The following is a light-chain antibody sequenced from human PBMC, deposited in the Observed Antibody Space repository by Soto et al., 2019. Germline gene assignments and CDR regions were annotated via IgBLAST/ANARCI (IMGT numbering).Light chain of an antibody. CDR1: QNISCW. V-gene: IGKV1-5*03. J-gene: IGKJ1*01. CDR2: RAS. CDR3: QEYGTSFTST. Sequence: DIQMTQSPSTLSASVGDRVTITCRASQNISCWLAWYQQKSGKSPKVLMHRASNLENGVPSKFSGSGSGTEFSLTISSRQPEDYASDFYQEYGTSFTSTFGQGTKVEIK.